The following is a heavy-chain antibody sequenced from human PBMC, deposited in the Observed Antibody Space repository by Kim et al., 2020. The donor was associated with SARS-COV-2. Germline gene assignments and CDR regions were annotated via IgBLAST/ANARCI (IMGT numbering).Heavy chain of an antibody. Sequence: GGSLRLSCAASGFSFSDSAMHWVRQASGKGLEWVGRIRSKANSYATTYAASGKGRFTISRDDSRNAAYMQMNSLKTEDTAVYYCTRVPGTTLTFCDAYDIWGQGTMVTVSS. CDR3: TRVPGTTLTFCDAYDI. CDR2: IRSKANSYAT. J-gene: IGHJ3*02. D-gene: IGHD1-1*01. CDR1: GFSFSDSA. V-gene: IGHV3-73*01.